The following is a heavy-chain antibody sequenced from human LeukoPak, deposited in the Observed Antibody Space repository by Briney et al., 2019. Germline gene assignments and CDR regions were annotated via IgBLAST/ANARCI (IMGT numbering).Heavy chain of an antibody. Sequence: SQTLSLTYAISGDSVSSNSAAWNWIRQSPSRGLEWLGSTYYKSKWYNDYAVSVKSRITINPDTSKNQFSLQLNSVTPEDTAVYYCARDSLLWFGELLSVFDYWGQGTLVTVSS. V-gene: IGHV6-1*01. CDR3: ARDSLLWFGELLSVFDY. CDR2: TYYKSKWYN. CDR1: GDSVSSNSAA. J-gene: IGHJ4*02. D-gene: IGHD3-10*01.